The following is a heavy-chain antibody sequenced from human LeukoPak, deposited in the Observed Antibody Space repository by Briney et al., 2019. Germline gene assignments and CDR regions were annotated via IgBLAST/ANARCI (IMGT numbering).Heavy chain of an antibody. V-gene: IGHV3-21*01. Sequence: GGSLRLSCAASGFTFSSYSMNWVRQAPGKGLEWVSSISSSSSYIYYADSVKGRLTISRDNAKNSLYLQMNSLRAEDTAVYYCARDLLNWGFDYWGQGTLVTVSS. CDR1: GFTFSSYS. CDR2: ISSSSSYI. J-gene: IGHJ4*02. CDR3: ARDLLNWGFDY. D-gene: IGHD7-27*01.